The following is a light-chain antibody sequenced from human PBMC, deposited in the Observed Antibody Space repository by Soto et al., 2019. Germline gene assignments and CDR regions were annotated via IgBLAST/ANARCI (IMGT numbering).Light chain of an antibody. CDR2: DTS. V-gene: IGKV3-11*01. CDR3: QQGSNWPPWT. Sequence: EIVMTQSPATLSVSPGERATLSCRASQSVSSNLAWYQQKPGQAPRLLIYDTSNRATGIPARFSGSGSGTDFTLTISSLEPEDFAVYYCQQGSNWPPWTFGQGTKVDIK. J-gene: IGKJ1*01. CDR1: QSVSSN.